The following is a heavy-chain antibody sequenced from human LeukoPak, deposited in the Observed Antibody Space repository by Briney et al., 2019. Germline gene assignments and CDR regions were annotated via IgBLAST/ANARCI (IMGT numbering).Heavy chain of an antibody. CDR3: AREKYLAFDY. CDR1: GDSISTYY. J-gene: IGHJ4*02. V-gene: IGHV4-4*09. Sequence: PSDTLSLTCSVSGDSISTYYWTWIRQPPGKGLEWIGYIYNSGTTNYNPSLKSRVTISVDTSKNQFSLKLTSVTAADTAVYYCAREKYLAFDYWGQGTLVTVSS. CDR2: IYNSGTT. D-gene: IGHD2-2*02.